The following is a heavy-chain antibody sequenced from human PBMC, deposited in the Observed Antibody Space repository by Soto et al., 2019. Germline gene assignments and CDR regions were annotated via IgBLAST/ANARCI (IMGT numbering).Heavy chain of an antibody. Sequence: GGSLRLSCAASGFTFSSYSMNWVRQAPGKGLEWVSYISSSSSTIYYADSVKGRFTISRDNAKNSLYLQMNSLRDEDTAVYYCAREEIYYDSSGYYDYWGQGTLVTVSS. CDR2: ISSSSSTI. CDR1: GFTFSSYS. V-gene: IGHV3-48*02. CDR3: AREEIYYDSSGYYDY. D-gene: IGHD3-22*01. J-gene: IGHJ4*02.